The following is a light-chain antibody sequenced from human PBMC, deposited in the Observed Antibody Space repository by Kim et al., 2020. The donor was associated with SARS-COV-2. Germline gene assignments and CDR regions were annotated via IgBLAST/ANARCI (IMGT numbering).Light chain of an antibody. J-gene: IGLJ1*01. CDR3: AAWDDSLSYV. CDR2: TNN. Sequence: ELTQPPSASGTPGQRVTISCSGSSSNIGTNYVCWYQQLPGTAPKLLIYTNNQRPSGVPDRFSGSKSGTSAFLAISGLRSEDEADYYCAAWDDSLSYVFGTGTKVTVL. CDR1: SSNIGTNY. V-gene: IGLV1-47*02.